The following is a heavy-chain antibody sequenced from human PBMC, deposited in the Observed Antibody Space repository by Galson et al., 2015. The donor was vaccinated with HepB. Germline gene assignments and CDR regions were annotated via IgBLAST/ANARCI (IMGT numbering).Heavy chain of an antibody. V-gene: IGHV3-30*04. CDR1: GFTFSSYA. CDR2: ISFDGFNK. J-gene: IGHJ3*02. CDR3: ARGRMVRGLSLRYDAVDN. Sequence: SLRLSCAASGFTFSSYAIHWVRQAPGKGLEWVAVISFDGFNKYYADSVKGRFTISRDNSKNTLYLQMNSLSAEDTAVYYCARGRMVRGLSLRYDAVDNWGQGTMVTGSS. D-gene: IGHD3-10*01.